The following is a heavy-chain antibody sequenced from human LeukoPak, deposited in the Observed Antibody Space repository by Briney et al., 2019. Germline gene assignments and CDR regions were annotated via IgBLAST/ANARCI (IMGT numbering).Heavy chain of an antibody. CDR1: SGSLSGYY. CDR3: AKGGYGYFDN. D-gene: IGHD5-12*01. V-gene: IGHV4-34*01. CDR2: IVHSGST. J-gene: IGHJ4*02. Sequence: SETLSLTCALDSGSLSGYYWSWVRHSPGKGLEWIGEIVHSGSTSYNPSLESRVTISIDTSKNQISLKVRSLTAADTAVYYCAKGGYGYFDNWGQGTLVTVSS.